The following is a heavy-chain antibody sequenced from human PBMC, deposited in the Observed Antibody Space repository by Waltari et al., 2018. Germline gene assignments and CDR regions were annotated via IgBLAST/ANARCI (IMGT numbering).Heavy chain of an antibody. CDR2: IYYSGST. D-gene: IGHD3-3*01. V-gene: IGHV4-59*01. CDR1: GGSISSYY. Sequence: QVQLQESGPGLVKPSETLSLTCTVSGGSISSYYWSWIRQPPGKGLEWIGYIYYSGSTNYNPALKSRVTISVDTSKNQFSLKLSSVTAADTAVYYCARSYYDFWSGYSNYYYYYMDVWGKGTTVTISS. J-gene: IGHJ6*03. CDR3: ARSYYDFWSGYSNYYYYYMDV.